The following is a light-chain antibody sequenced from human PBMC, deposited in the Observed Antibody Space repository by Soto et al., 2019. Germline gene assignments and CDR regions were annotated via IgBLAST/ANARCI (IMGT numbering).Light chain of an antibody. J-gene: IGKJ4*01. V-gene: IGKV1-33*01. Sequence: DIHMTQSPSTLSASVGDRVTITCRASQSISSWLAWYQQKPWKAPNLLIYDASNLEGGVPSRFSGRGSGTDFTFSISSLQPEDIATYYCQQYDNLPLTFGGGTKVDIK. CDR1: QSISSW. CDR3: QQYDNLPLT. CDR2: DAS.